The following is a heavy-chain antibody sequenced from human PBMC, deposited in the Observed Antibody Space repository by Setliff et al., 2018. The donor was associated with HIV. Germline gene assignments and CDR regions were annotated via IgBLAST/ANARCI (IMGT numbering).Heavy chain of an antibody. V-gene: IGHV4-34*01. Sequence: GSLRLSCAASGFTFSNAWMDWVRQAPGKGLEWIGEVVERGGVNYNPSLKSRVTISVDTSKKEFSLKLASVTAADTAVYFCARGRDCDTSNCLLRYYYNYGLDVWGRGTTVTVSS. CDR1: GFTFSNAW. D-gene: IGHD1-1*01. J-gene: IGHJ6*02. CDR3: ARGRDCDTSNCLLRYYYNYGLDV. CDR2: VVERGGV.